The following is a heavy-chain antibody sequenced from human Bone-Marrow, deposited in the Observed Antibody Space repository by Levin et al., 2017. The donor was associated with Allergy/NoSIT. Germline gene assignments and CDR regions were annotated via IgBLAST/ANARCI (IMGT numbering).Heavy chain of an antibody. CDR3: LGSSGYYDTMDFDY. Sequence: GESLKISCAASGFTFSDSAMHWVRQASGKGLEWVGRIRSKANSYATAYAASVKGRFTISRDDSKNTAYLQLSSLKTEDTAVYYCLGSSGYYDTMDFDYWGQGTLVTVSS. CDR1: GFTFSDSA. J-gene: IGHJ4*02. CDR2: IRSKANSYAT. D-gene: IGHD3-22*01. V-gene: IGHV3-73*01.